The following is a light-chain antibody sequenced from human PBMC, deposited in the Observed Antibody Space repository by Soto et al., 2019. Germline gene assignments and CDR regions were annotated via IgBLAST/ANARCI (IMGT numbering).Light chain of an antibody. CDR3: QQYKQWPVA. Sequence: VMTQSPTTLSVSPGERATLSCRASHSVGSNLAWYQQNPGQAPRLLIYGASTRATGVPGRFSGSGSATQFTLTISSLLSEDFVFYYCQQYKQWPVAFGGGTKVEIK. V-gene: IGKV3-15*01. J-gene: IGKJ4*01. CDR1: HSVGSN. CDR2: GAS.